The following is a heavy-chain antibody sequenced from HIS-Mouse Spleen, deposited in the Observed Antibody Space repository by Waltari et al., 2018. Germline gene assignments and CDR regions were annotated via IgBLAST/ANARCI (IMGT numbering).Heavy chain of an antibody. CDR3: ASISLWGGPVDI. Sequence: QVQLVASGGGVVQPGRSLRRSCAASGFTLRSDGMVWVRQAPGQGLEWVAVIWYDGSNKSYADSVKGRFTISRDNSKNTLYLQMNSLRAEDTAVYYCASISLWGGPVDIWGQGTMVTVSS. CDR1: GFTLRSDG. J-gene: IGHJ3*02. CDR2: IWYDGSNK. V-gene: IGHV3-33*01. D-gene: IGHD3-10*01.